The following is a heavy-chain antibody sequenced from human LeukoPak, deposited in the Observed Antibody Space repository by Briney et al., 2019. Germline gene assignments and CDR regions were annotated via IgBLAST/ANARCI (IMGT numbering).Heavy chain of an antibody. CDR2: ISWNSCSI. CDR1: GFTFDDYA. Sequence: GGSLRLSCAASGFTFDDYAMHWVRQAPGKGLEWVSGISWNSCSIGYEDSVKGRFTISRDNAKNSLYLQMNSLGAEDMALYYCAKDMSRGGFDYWGQGTLVTVSS. D-gene: IGHD3-16*01. CDR3: AKDMSRGGFDY. V-gene: IGHV3-9*03. J-gene: IGHJ4*02.